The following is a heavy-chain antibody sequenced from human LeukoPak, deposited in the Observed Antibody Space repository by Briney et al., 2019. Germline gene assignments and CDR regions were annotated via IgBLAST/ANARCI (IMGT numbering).Heavy chain of an antibody. V-gene: IGHV4-59*01. CDR2: IYYSGST. CDR3: ARFSSAAAGEFDP. Sequence: SETLSLTCTVSDGSISSYYWSWIRQPPGKGLEWIGYIYYSGSTNYSPSLKSRVTISVDTSNNQFSLKLRTVTAADTAVYYCARFSSAAAGEFDPWGQGTLVTVSS. J-gene: IGHJ5*02. CDR1: DGSISSYY. D-gene: IGHD6-13*01.